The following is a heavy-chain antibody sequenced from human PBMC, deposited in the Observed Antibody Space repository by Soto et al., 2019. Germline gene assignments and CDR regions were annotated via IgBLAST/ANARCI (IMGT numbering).Heavy chain of an antibody. J-gene: IGHJ4*02. Sequence: ASVKVSCKASGYTFTDYYIHWVRQAPGQGLEWMGWINPNNGGTNYVQKFQGRVTMTRDTSISTAYMELRRLTSDDTAVYYCARDLPIVGTTTWDYWGQGTLVTASS. V-gene: IGHV1-2*02. CDR1: GYTFTDYY. CDR2: INPNNGGT. D-gene: IGHD1-26*01. CDR3: ARDLPIVGTTTWDY.